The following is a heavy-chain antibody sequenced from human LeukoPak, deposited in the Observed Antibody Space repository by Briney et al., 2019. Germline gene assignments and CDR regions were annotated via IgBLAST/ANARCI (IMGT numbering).Heavy chain of an antibody. J-gene: IGHJ4*02. D-gene: IGHD6-19*01. V-gene: IGHV1-2*02. CDR1: GYTFTGYY. CDR3: ARVAPHRRLTSGWYYFDY. Sequence: ASVKVPCKASGYTFTGYYMHWVRQAPGQGLEWMGWINPNSGGTNYAQKFQGRVTMTRDTSISTAYMELRSLRSDDTAVFYCARVAPHRRLTSGWYYFDYWGQGTLVTVSS. CDR2: INPNSGGT.